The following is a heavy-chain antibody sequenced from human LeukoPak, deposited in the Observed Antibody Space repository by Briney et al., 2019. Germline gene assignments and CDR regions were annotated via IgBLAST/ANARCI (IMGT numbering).Heavy chain of an antibody. D-gene: IGHD2-15*01. CDR2: IYHSGST. J-gene: IGHJ4*02. Sequence: NPSETLSLTCAVSGYSISSGYYWGWIRQPPGKGLEWIGSIYHSGSTYYNPSLKSRVTISVDTSKNQFSLKLSSVTAADTAVYYCARGRYCSGGSCYDFDYWGQGTLVTVSS. V-gene: IGHV4-38-2*01. CDR3: ARGRYCSGGSCYDFDY. CDR1: GYSISSGYY.